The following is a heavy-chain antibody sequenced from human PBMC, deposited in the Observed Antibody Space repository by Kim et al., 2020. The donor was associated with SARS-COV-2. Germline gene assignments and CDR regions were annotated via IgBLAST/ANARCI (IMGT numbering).Heavy chain of an antibody. CDR2: AT. CDR3: ARTNGYNDN. Sequence: ATCYVGSVKGRFAISRDSAKNSLYLQMNNLRVEDTAVYYCARTNGYNDNWGQGILVTVSS. J-gene: IGHJ4*02. D-gene: IGHD2-8*01. V-gene: IGHV3-7*03.